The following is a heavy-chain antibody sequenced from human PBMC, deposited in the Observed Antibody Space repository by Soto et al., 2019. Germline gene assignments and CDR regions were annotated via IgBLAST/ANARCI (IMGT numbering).Heavy chain of an antibody. J-gene: IGHJ5*02. D-gene: IGHD6-13*01. CDR1: GFTFSSYW. CDR2: IKQDGSEK. Sequence: EVQLVESGGGLVQPGGSLRLSCAASGFTFSSYWMSWVRQAPGKGLEWVANIKQDGSEKYYVDSVKGRFTISRDNAKNSRYLQMNSLRAEDTAVYYCARLPKIAAAGIVWFDPWGQGTLVTVSS. CDR3: ARLPKIAAAGIVWFDP. V-gene: IGHV3-7*01.